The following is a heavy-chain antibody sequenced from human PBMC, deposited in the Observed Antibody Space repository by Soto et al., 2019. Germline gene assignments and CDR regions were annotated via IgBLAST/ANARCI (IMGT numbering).Heavy chain of an antibody. CDR2: ISYDGSRI. CDR3: AKIPPGYSYGYFYFDY. J-gene: IGHJ4*02. Sequence: GGSLRLSCAASGFTFSNYGMHWVRQAPGKGLEWVAIISYDGSRISYTDSVKGRFTISRDNSKNTLYLQMNSLRAEDTAVYYCAKIPPGYSYGYFYFDYWGQGTLVTVSS. V-gene: IGHV3-30*18. D-gene: IGHD5-18*01. CDR1: GFTFSNYG.